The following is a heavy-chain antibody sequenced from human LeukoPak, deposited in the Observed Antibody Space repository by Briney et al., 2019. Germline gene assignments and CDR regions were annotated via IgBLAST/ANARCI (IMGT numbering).Heavy chain of an antibody. D-gene: IGHD3-9*01. Sequence: KASETLSLTCTVSGGSISSGGYYWSWIRQHPGKGLEWIGYIYYSGSTYYNPSLKSRVTISVDTSKNHFSLKLSSVTAADTAVYYCASGRFYDILTGYLPGAFDIWGQGTMVTVSS. V-gene: IGHV4-31*03. CDR1: GGSISSGGYY. J-gene: IGHJ3*02. CDR2: IYYSGST. CDR3: ASGRFYDILTGYLPGAFDI.